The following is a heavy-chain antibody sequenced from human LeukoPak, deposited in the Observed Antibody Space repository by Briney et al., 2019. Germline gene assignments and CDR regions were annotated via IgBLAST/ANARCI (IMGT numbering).Heavy chain of an antibody. D-gene: IGHD1-26*01. Sequence: ASVKVSCKASGYTFTNYGINWLRQAPGQGLEWMGWINTYNGNTNYAQKLQGRVTITTATSTSTAYMELRSLRSDDTAVFYCARDLVDGVGAPGAYWGQGALVTVSS. CDR3: ARDLVDGVGAPGAY. J-gene: IGHJ4*02. V-gene: IGHV1-18*01. CDR2: INTYNGNT. CDR1: GYTFTNYG.